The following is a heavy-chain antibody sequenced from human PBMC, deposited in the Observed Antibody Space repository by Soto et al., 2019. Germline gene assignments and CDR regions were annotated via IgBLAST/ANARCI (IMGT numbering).Heavy chain of an antibody. J-gene: IGHJ4*02. Sequence: PGGSLRLSCAASGFTFSSYSMNWVRQAPGKGLEWVSSVSSSSSYIYYADSVKGRFTISRDNAKNSLYLQMNSLRAEDTAVYYCARDSSITMVRGALDYWGQGTLVTVSS. V-gene: IGHV3-21*01. CDR3: ARDSSITMVRGALDY. CDR2: VSSSSSYI. D-gene: IGHD3-10*01. CDR1: GFTFSSYS.